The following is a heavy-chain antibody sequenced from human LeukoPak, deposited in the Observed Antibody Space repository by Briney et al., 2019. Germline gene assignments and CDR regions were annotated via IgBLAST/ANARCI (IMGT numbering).Heavy chain of an antibody. J-gene: IGHJ6*03. V-gene: IGHV3-23*01. CDR2: ISGSGGST. D-gene: IGHD5-18*01. Sequence: GGSLRLSCAASGFTFSSYAMSWVRQAPGKGLEWVSAISGSGGSTYYADSVKGRFTISRDNSKNTLYLQMNSLRAEDTAVYYCARARGGYRYYYYMDVWGKGTTVTVSS. CDR1: GFTFSSYA. CDR3: ARARGGYRYYYYMDV.